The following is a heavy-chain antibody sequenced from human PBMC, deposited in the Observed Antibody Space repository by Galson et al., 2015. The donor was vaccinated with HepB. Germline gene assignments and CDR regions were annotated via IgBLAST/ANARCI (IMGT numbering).Heavy chain of an antibody. CDR1: GGSFSSYA. V-gene: IGHV1-46*03. Sequence: SEKVSCKASGGSFSSYAISWVRQAPGQGLERMGTINPSGGSTNYAQKFQDRVTMTRDTSTSTVYMELSSLRSEDTAVYHCARVIRRVTWGEAFEIWGQGTMVTVSS. D-gene: IGHD3-10*01. J-gene: IGHJ3*02. CDR2: INPSGGST. CDR3: ARVIRRVTWGEAFEI.